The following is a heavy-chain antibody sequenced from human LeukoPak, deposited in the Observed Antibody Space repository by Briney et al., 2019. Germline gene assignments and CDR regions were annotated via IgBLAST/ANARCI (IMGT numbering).Heavy chain of an antibody. V-gene: IGHV3-48*04. J-gene: IGHJ3*02. CDR3: ARAPDSPNVPTDDAFDI. CDR1: GFIFSIYR. Sequence: GGSLRLSCAASGFIFSIYRMNWDRQAPGKGLEWVSYISRSSSSSTIYYADSVKGRFTISRDNAKNSLYLQMNSLRAEDTAVYYCARAPDSPNVPTDDAFDIWGQGTMVTVSS. D-gene: IGHD3-22*01. CDR2: ISRSSSSSTI.